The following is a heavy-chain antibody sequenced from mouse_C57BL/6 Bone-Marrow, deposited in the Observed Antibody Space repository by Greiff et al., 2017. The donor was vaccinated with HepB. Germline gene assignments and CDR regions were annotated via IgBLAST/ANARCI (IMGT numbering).Heavy chain of an antibody. J-gene: IGHJ4*01. V-gene: IGHV6-3*01. CDR2: IRLKSDNYAT. D-gene: IGHD1-1*01. Sequence: EVKLVESGGGLVQPGGSMKLSCVASGFTFSNYWMNWVRQSPEKGLEWVAQIRLKSDNYATHYAESVKGRFTISRDDSKSSVYLQMNNLRAEDTGIYYCTRGYGSSYYAMDYWGQGTSVTVSS. CDR3: TRGYGSSYYAMDY. CDR1: GFTFSNYW.